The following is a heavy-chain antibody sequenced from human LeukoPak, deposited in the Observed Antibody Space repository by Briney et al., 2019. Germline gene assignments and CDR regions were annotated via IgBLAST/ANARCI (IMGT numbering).Heavy chain of an antibody. V-gene: IGHV4-30-2*01. D-gene: IGHD5-12*01. CDR3: ARGRVATRSYYYGMDV. CDR2: IYHSGST. J-gene: IGHJ6*02. Sequence: SETLSLTCAVSGGSISSGGYSWSWIRQPPGKGLEWIGYIYHSGSTYYNPSLKSRVTISVDRSKNQFSLKLSSVTAADTAVYYCARGRVATRSYYYGMDVWGQGTTVTVSS. CDR1: GGSISSGGYS.